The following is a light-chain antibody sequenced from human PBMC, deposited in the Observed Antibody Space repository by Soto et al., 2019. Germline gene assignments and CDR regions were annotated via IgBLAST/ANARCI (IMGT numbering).Light chain of an antibody. CDR2: KTS. V-gene: IGKV4-1*01. J-gene: IGKJ4*01. Sequence: MVMTQSPDSLAVSLGERVTISCKSSQSVLYSSNNKNYLAWHQQKPGKAPKVLIYKTSTLESGVPSRFSGSGSGTEFTLTISSLQPDDFATYYCQQYSSYPLTFGGGTKVDIK. CDR1: QSVLYSSNNKNY. CDR3: QQYSSYPLT.